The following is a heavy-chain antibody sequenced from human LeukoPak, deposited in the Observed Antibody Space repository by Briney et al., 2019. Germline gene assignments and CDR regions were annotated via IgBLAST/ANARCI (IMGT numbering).Heavy chain of an antibody. D-gene: IGHD2-2*01. J-gene: IGHJ4*02. Sequence: GRSLRLSCAASGFTFSSYAMHWVRQAPGKGLEWVAVISYDGSNKYYADSVKGRFTISRDNSKNTLYLQMNSLRAEDTAVYYCAKDRTRGVVVPAAKGSPFDYWGQGTLVTVSS. V-gene: IGHV3-30-3*01. CDR1: GFTFSSYA. CDR3: AKDRTRGVVVPAAKGSPFDY. CDR2: ISYDGSNK.